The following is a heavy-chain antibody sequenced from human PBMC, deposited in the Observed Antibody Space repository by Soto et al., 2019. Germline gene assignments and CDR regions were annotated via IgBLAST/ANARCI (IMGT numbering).Heavy chain of an antibody. V-gene: IGHV4-34*01. CDR2: INHSGST. J-gene: IGHJ5*02. CDR3: ARYGSLRAGNWFDP. Sequence: SETLSLTCAVYVGSFSGYYWSWIRQPPGKGLEWIGEINHSGSTNYNPSLKSRVTISVDTSKNQFSLKLSSVTAADTAVYYCARYGSLRAGNWFDPWGQGTLVTVSS. CDR1: VGSFSGYY. D-gene: IGHD6-13*01.